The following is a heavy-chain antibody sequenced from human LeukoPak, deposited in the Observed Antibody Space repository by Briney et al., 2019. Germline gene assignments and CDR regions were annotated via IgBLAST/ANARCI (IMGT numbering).Heavy chain of an antibody. J-gene: IGHJ4*02. CDR1: GGTFSSHA. CDR3: ASIYNWNVPLPDY. D-gene: IGHD1-1*01. Sequence: SVKVSCKASGGTFSSHAISWVRQAPGQGLEWMGRIIPIFGTANYAQKFQGRVTITTDESTSTAYMELSSLRSEDTAVYYCASIYNWNVPLPDYWGQGTLVTVSS. V-gene: IGHV1-69*05. CDR2: IIPIFGTA.